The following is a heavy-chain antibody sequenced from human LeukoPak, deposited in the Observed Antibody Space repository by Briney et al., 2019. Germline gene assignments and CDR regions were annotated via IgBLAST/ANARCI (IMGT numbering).Heavy chain of an antibody. Sequence: SETLSLTCTVSGVSIITSNSYWGWIRQPPGKGLEWIGSIYYTGNTYYNVSLKSQVSISIDTSKNQFSLKLSSVTAADTAVYYCARETSQKGAHYMDVWGKGTTVTISS. CDR3: ARETSQKGAHYMDV. D-gene: IGHD3-16*01. V-gene: IGHV4-39*07. J-gene: IGHJ6*03. CDR1: GVSIITSNSY. CDR2: IYYTGNT.